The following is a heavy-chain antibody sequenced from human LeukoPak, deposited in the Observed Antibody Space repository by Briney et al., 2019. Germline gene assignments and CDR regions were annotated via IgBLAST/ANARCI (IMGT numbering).Heavy chain of an antibody. CDR3: ARDADSSSWYRIY. V-gene: IGHV4-61*02. Sequence: SQTLSLTCTVSGGSISSGSYYWSWIRQPAGKGLEWIGRIYTSGSTNYNPSLKSRVTISVDTSKNQFSLKLSSVTAADTAVYYCARDADSSSWYRIYWGQGTLVTVSS. CDR1: GGSISSGSYY. D-gene: IGHD6-13*01. CDR2: IYTSGST. J-gene: IGHJ4*02.